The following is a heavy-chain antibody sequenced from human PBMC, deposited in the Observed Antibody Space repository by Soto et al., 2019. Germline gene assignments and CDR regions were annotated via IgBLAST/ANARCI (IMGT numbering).Heavy chain of an antibody. V-gene: IGHV3-23*01. CDR2: ISGSGGST. D-gene: IGHD1-26*01. J-gene: IGHJ5*02. CDR3: AKDRGGSYKVSNWFDP. CDR1: GFTFSSYA. Sequence: EVQLLESGGGLVQPGGSLRLSCAASGFTFSSYAMSWVRQAPGKGLEWVSAISGSGGSTYYEDSVKGRFTISRDNSKNTLYLQMNSLRAEDTAVYYCAKDRGGSYKVSNWFDPWGQGTLVTVSS.